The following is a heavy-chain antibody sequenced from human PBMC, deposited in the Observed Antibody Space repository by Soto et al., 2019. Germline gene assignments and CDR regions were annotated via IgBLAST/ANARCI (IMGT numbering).Heavy chain of an antibody. V-gene: IGHV4-30-4*01. J-gene: IGHJ4*02. CDR2: IYYSGNT. CDR3: ASSSPFHY. Sequence: SETLSLTCTVSGGSIRSGDYYWSWIRQPPGKGLESIGYIYYSGNTYYKPSLKSRVSISIDTSRNQFSLKLTSVTAADTGVYYCASSSPFHYWGPGILVTVSS. D-gene: IGHD6-6*01. CDR1: GGSIRSGDYY.